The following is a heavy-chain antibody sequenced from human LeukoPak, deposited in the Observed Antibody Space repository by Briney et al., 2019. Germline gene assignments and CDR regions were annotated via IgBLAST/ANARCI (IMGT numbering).Heavy chain of an antibody. D-gene: IGHD3-3*01. V-gene: IGHV3-23*01. Sequence: SGGSLRLSCAASGFTFSSYAMSWVRQAPGKGLEWVLASSGSGGSTYYAASVKGRFTISIDNSKNPLSLQMNSLTAEDTAVYYCAKIEYYDFWSGQPHYWGQGTLVTVSS. CDR1: GFTFSSYA. J-gene: IGHJ4*02. CDR2: SSGSGGST. CDR3: AKIEYYDFWSGQPHY.